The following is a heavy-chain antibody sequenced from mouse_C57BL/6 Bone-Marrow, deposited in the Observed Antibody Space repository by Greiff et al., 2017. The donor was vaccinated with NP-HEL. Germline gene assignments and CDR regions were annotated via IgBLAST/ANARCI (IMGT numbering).Heavy chain of an antibody. CDR1: GYTFTSYW. Sequence: QVQLQQPGAELVKPGASVKLSCKASGYTFTSYWMHWVKQRPGQGLEWIGMIHPNSGSTNYNEKFKSKATLTVDKSSSTAYMQLSSLTSEDSAVYYCARWDYGSSSDYVDYWGHGTTLTVSS. V-gene: IGHV1-64*01. J-gene: IGHJ2*01. D-gene: IGHD1-1*01. CDR2: IHPNSGST. CDR3: ARWDYGSSSDYVDY.